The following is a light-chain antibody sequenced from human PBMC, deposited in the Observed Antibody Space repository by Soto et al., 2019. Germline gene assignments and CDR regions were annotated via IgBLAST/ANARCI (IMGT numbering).Light chain of an antibody. CDR1: SSDVGGYNY. Sequence: QSVLTQPASVSGSPGQSITISCTGTSSDVGGYNYVSWYQQHPGKAPKLMISGVSNRPSGVSNRFSGSKSGNTASLTISGLQTEGEADYYCISYTTSVTYVFGTGTKLTVL. CDR2: GVS. J-gene: IGLJ1*01. CDR3: ISYTTSVTYV. V-gene: IGLV2-14*01.